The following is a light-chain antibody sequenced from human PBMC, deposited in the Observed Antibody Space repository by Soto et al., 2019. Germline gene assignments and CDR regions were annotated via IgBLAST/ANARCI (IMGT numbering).Light chain of an antibody. CDR2: DAS. Sequence: EIVLTLSPATLSLSPGERPTLSCRASQSLSRSLAWYQQKPGPAPRLLIYDASNRATGIPARFSGSGSGTDFTLTISSLEPEDFALYYCQHRANWPLTFGGGTKVDIK. V-gene: IGKV3-11*01. CDR3: QHRANWPLT. CDR1: QSLSRS. J-gene: IGKJ4*01.